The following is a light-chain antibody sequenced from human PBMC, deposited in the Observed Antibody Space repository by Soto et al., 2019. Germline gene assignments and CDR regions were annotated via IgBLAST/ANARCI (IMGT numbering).Light chain of an antibody. CDR3: QQYGSSRT. CDR2: GAS. V-gene: IGKV3-20*01. Sequence: EIVLTQSPGTLSLSPGERATLSCRASQSVSSSYLAWYQQKPGQAPRLLIYGASSRATGIPARFSGSWYGTDFSLTIRRLGPEDFAVYYCQQYGSSRTFCPETKVDIK. CDR1: QSVSSSY. J-gene: IGKJ3*01.